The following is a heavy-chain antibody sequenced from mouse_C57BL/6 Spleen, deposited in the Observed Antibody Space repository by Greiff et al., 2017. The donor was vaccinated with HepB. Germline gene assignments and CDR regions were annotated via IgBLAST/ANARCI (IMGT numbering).Heavy chain of an antibody. CDR2: ISYDGSN. CDR3: ARDSIYYDYPYAMDY. J-gene: IGHJ4*01. V-gene: IGHV3-6*01. Sequence: EVKLLESGPGLVKPSQSLSLTCSVTGYSITSGYYWNWIRQFPGNKLEWMGYISYDGSNNYNPSLKNRISITRDTSKNQFFLKLNSVTTEDIATYYCARDSIYYDYPYAMDYWGQGTSVTVSS. D-gene: IGHD2-4*01. CDR1: GYSITSGYY.